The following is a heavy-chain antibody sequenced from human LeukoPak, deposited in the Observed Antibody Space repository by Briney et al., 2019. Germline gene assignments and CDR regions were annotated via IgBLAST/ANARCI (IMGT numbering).Heavy chain of an antibody. CDR1: GGTFSSYA. CDR3: ARGSVTTATVSFDI. J-gene: IGHJ3*02. V-gene: IGHV1-69*04. Sequence: SVKVSCKASGGTFSSYAISWVRQAPGQGLEWMGRIIPILGIANYSQKFQGRVTITRDTSASTAYMELSSLRSEDTAVYYCARGSVTTATVSFDIWGHGTMVTVSS. D-gene: IGHD4-17*01. CDR2: IIPILGIA.